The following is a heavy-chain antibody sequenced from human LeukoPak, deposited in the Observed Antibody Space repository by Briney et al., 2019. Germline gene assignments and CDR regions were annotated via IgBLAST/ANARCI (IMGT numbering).Heavy chain of an antibody. CDR2: INPNGGGT. V-gene: IGHV1-2*02. CDR1: GYTFTGYY. D-gene: IGHD3-9*01. J-gene: IGHJ4*02. Sequence: ASVKVSCKASGYTFTGYYMHWVRQAPGQGLEWMGWINPNGGGTNYAQKFQGRVTMTRDTSISTAYMELSRLRSDDTAVYYCARVLTGYYKAFGFDYWGQGTLVTVSS. CDR3: ARVLTGYYKAFGFDY.